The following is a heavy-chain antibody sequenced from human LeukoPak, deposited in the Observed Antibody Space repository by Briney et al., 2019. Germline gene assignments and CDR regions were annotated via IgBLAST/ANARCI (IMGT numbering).Heavy chain of an antibody. J-gene: IGHJ5*02. CDR3: ARDQGYCSSTSCSYNWFDP. V-gene: IGHV1-69*05. CDR1: GGTFSSYA. CDR2: IIPIFGTA. Sequence: GASVKVSCKASGGTFSSYAISWVRQAPGQGLEWMGGIIPIFGTANYAQKFQGRVTITTDESTSTAYMELSSLRSEDTAVYYCARDQGYCSSTSCSYNWFDPWGQGTLVTVSS. D-gene: IGHD2-2*01.